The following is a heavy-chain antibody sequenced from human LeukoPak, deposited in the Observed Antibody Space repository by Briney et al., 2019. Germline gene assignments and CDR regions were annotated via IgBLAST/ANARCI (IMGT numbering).Heavy chain of an antibody. D-gene: IGHD3-22*01. CDR3: ARDQKWNYYDSRGYYYINWIDP. CDR1: GFTFSSYW. J-gene: IGHJ5*02. V-gene: IGHV3-7*01. Sequence: AGGSLRLSCAASGFTFSSYWMSWVRQAPGKGLEWVANIKQDGSEKYYVDSVKGRFTISRDNAKNSLYLQMNSLRAEDTAVYYCARDQKWNYYDSRGYYYINWIDPWGQGTLVTVSS. CDR2: IKQDGSEK.